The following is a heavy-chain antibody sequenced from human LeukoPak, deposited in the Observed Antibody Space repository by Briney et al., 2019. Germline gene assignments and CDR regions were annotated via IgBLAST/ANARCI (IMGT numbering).Heavy chain of an antibody. D-gene: IGHD3-16*01. CDR1: GFTFDDYG. V-gene: IGHV3-20*04. Sequence: GGSLRLSCAASGFTFDDYGMSWVRQAPGKGLEWVSGINWNGGSTGYADSVKGRFTISRDNAKSSLFLQMSSLRADDTAIYYCARAGELRYMDVWGKGTAVTVSS. CDR3: ARAGELRYMDV. J-gene: IGHJ6*03. CDR2: INWNGGST.